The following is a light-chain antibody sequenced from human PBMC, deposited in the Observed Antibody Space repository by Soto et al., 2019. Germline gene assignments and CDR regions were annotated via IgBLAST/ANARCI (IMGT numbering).Light chain of an antibody. CDR1: SSNIGSYT. CDR2: SNH. V-gene: IGLV1-44*01. Sequence: QPVLTQPPSASGTPGQTVTVSCSGSSSNIGSYTVNWYQQLPGTAPKLVIYSNHQRPSGVPDRFSGSKSGTSASLAISGLQSEDEADYYCAAWDDSLNGSVFGSGTQLTVL. J-gene: IGLJ7*01. CDR3: AAWDDSLNGSV.